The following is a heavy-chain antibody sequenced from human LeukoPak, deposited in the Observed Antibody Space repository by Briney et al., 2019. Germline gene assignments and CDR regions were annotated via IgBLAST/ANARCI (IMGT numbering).Heavy chain of an antibody. D-gene: IGHD6-13*01. V-gene: IGHV4-30-2*01. Sequence: SETLSLTCAVSGGSISSGGYSWSWIRQPPGKGLEWIGYIYHSGSTYYNPSLKSRVTISVDRSKNQFSLKLSSVTAADTAVYYCAREGGSSSWSTYYYYYGMDDWGQGTTVTVSS. CDR2: IYHSGST. CDR1: GGSISSGGYS. CDR3: AREGGSSSWSTYYYYYGMDD. J-gene: IGHJ6*02.